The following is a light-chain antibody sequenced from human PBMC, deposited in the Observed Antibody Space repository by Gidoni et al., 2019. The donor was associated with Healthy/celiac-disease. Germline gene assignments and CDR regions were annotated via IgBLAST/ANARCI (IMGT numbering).Light chain of an antibody. CDR3: CSYAGSYRWV. V-gene: IGLV2-11*01. Sequence: QSALTQPRSVSGSPGQSVTISCTGTSSDVGGYNYVSWYQQHPVKAPKLMIYDVSKRPSGVPDRFSGSKSGNTASLTISGLQAEDEADYYCCSYAGSYRWVFGGGTKLTVL. CDR1: SSDVGGYNY. CDR2: DVS. J-gene: IGLJ3*02.